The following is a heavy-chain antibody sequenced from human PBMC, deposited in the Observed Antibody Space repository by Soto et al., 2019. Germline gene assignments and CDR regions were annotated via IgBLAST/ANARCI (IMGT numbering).Heavy chain of an antibody. CDR1: GFTFSSYG. D-gene: IGHD2-21*02. Sequence: GGSLRLSCAASGFTFSSYGMSWVRQTPGKGLEWVSTISTSGNNVYYTDPVKGRFTISRDNSESTLYLQMNSLRAEDAARYYCAICSRDFYSPFDQWGQGTLVTVSS. CDR3: AICSRDFYSPFDQ. J-gene: IGHJ5*02. V-gene: IGHV3-23*01. CDR2: ISTSGNNV.